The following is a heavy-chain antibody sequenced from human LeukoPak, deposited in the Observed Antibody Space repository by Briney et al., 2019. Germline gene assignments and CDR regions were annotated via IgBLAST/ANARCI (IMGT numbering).Heavy chain of an antibody. Sequence: PGGSLRLSCTVSGFTVSSNSMSWVRQAPGKGLEWVAVISYDGSNKYYADSVKGRFTISRGNSKNTLYLQMNSLRAEDTAVYYCAKDITMIVVVIGAFDIWGQGTMVTVSS. D-gene: IGHD3-22*01. CDR2: ISYDGSNK. J-gene: IGHJ3*02. CDR1: GFTVSSNS. V-gene: IGHV3-30*18. CDR3: AKDITMIVVVIGAFDI.